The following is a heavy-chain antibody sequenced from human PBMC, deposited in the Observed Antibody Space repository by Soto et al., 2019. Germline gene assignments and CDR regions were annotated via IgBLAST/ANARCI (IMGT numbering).Heavy chain of an antibody. CDR3: VREHYVITEYYWFDS. CDR2: ITSSGSYI. CDR1: GFTFSNYN. J-gene: IGHJ5*01. V-gene: IGHV3-21*01. D-gene: IGHD3-22*01. Sequence: PGGSLRLSCEVSGFTFSNYNMNWVRQAPGKGLEWISSITSSGSYIYYADSVKGRFTISRDNAKNSLHLQMTSLRAEDTAVYYCVREHYVITEYYWFDSWGQGTPVTVSS.